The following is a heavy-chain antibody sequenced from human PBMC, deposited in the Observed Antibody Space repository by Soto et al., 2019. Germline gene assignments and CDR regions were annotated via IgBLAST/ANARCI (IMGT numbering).Heavy chain of an antibody. V-gene: IGHV3-7*01. D-gene: IGHD2-2*01. J-gene: IGHJ6*02. CDR1: GFTFSSYW. CDR2: IKQDGSEQ. CDR3: ARETPSTYHYHGLDV. Sequence: GGSLRLSCAASGFTFSSYWMTWVRQAPGKGLEWVANIKQDGSEQYYVDSVRGRFAISRDNAKNSLYLQMNSLRAEDTAVYYCARETPSTYHYHGLDVWGQGTTVTVSS.